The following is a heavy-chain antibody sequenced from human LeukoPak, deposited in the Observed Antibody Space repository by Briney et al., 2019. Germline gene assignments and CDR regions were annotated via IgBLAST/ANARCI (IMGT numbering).Heavy chain of an antibody. CDR1: GGSISSSSYY. CDR2: IYYSGST. J-gene: IGHJ4*02. D-gene: IGHD2-2*03. CDR3: ASPGYCSSTSCYAFDY. V-gene: IGHV4-39*07. Sequence: SETLSLTCTVSGGSISSSSYYWGWIRQPPGKGLEWIGSIYYSGSTYYNPSLKSRVTISLDTSKNQFSLKLSSVTAADTAVYYCASPGYCSSTSCYAFDYWGQGTLVTVSS.